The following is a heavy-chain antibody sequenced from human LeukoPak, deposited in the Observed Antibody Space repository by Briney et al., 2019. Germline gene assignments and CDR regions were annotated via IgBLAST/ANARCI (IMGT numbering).Heavy chain of an antibody. CDR2: IYYSGST. CDR3: ARRGRVNYYFDY. Sequence: SETLSLTCTVSGGSISSSSYYWGWIRQPPGKGLEWIGSIYYSGSTYYNPSLKSRATISVDTSKNQFSLKLSSVTAADTAVYYCARRGRVNYYFDYWGQGTLVTVSS. D-gene: IGHD3-10*01. J-gene: IGHJ4*02. V-gene: IGHV4-39*01. CDR1: GGSISSSSYY.